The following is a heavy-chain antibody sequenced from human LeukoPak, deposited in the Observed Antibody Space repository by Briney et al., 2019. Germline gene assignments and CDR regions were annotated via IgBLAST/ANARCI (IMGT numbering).Heavy chain of an antibody. CDR2: INPNSGGT. CDR3: ARGVSIAARREYNWLDP. V-gene: IGHV1-2*06. CDR1: GYTFTGYY. D-gene: IGHD6-6*01. Sequence: ASVKVSRKASGYTFTGYYMHWVRQAPGQGLEWMGRINPNSGGTNYAQKFQGRVTMTRDTSISTAYMELSRLRSDDTAVYYCARGVSIAARREYNWLDPWGQGTLVTVSS. J-gene: IGHJ5*02.